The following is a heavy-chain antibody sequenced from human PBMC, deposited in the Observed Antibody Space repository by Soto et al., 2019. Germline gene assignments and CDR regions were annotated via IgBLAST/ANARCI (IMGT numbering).Heavy chain of an antibody. J-gene: IGHJ5*02. D-gene: IGHD2-15*01. CDR1: GFTFTSHW. CDR2: IHPDGSST. V-gene: IGHV3-74*01. Sequence: GGSLRLSCAASGFTFTSHWMNWVRQAPGKGLVWVSRIHPDGSSTAYADSVKGRFTISRDNAKNTLYLQMNSLRAEDTAVFFCAFLYCIPPPGVGKVNPWGPGALVTVS. CDR3: AFLYCIPPPGVGKVNP.